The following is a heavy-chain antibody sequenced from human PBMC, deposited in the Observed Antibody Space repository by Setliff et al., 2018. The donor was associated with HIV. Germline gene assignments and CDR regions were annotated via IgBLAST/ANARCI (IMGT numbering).Heavy chain of an antibody. Sequence: SETLSLTCKVSGGSFNTKRTKWGWIRQPPGKRLEWLASIYSSGSPSYNPSLSSRLTISVDTSKNHVSLRLSSVTAADTGVYYCARHGITIFGVVTSPFDYWGQGTLVTVSS. D-gene: IGHD3-3*01. CDR2: IYSSGSP. CDR3: ARHGITIFGVVTSPFDY. V-gene: IGHV4-39*01. J-gene: IGHJ4*02. CDR1: GGSFNTKRTK.